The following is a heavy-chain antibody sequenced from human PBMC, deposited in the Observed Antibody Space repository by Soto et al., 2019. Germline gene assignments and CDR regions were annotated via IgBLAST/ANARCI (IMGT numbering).Heavy chain of an antibody. CDR3: ARGRSARVYLCAFDI. D-gene: IGHD1-26*01. Sequence: SVKVSCKASGGTFSSYAISWLRQSPGQGLEWMGGIIPIFGTANYAQKFQGRVTITADESTSTAYMELSSLRSEDTAVYYCARGRSARVYLCAFDIWGQGTMVTVSS. J-gene: IGHJ3*02. CDR2: IIPIFGTA. CDR1: GGTFSSYA. V-gene: IGHV1-69*13.